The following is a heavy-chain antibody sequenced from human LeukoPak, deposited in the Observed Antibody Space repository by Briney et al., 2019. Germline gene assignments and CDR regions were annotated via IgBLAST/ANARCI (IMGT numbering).Heavy chain of an antibody. V-gene: IGHV4-34*01. CDR3: ARVGTRYCSSTSCYRWRVDDAFDI. J-gene: IGHJ3*02. CDR2: INHSGST. Sequence: SETLSLTCAVYGGSFSGYYWSWIRQPPGKGLEWIGEINHSGSTNYNPSLKSRVTISVDTFKNQFSLKLSSVTAADTAVYYCARVGTRYCSSTSCYRWRVDDAFDIWGQGTMVTVSS. CDR1: GGSFSGYY. D-gene: IGHD2-2*01.